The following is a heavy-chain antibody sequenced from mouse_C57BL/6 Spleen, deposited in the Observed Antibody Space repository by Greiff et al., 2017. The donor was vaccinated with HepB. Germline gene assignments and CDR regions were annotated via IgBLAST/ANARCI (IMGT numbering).Heavy chain of an antibody. V-gene: IGHV5-4*03. J-gene: IGHJ3*01. CDR2: ISDGGSYT. CDR1: GFTFSSYA. D-gene: IGHD4-1*01. Sequence: EVKLVESGGGLVKPGGSLKLSCAASGFTFSSYAMSWVRQTPEKRLEWVATISDGGSYTYYPDNVKGRFTISRDNAKNNLYLQMSHLKSEDTAMYYCARGDGTTLDWCAYWGEGTLVTVSA. CDR3: ARGDGTTLDWCAY.